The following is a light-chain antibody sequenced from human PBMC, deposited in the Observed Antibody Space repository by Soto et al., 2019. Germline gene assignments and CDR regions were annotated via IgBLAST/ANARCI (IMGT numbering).Light chain of an antibody. Sequence: ENVLTQSPGTLSLSPGERATLSCRASQSVSSSYLAWYQQKPGQAPRLLIYGASSRPTAIPDRFSGSGSGTDVTLTSSRLELEDFAVYYCQQYGSSPRTFGQGTKVEIK. CDR1: QSVSSSY. CDR3: QQYGSSPRT. J-gene: IGKJ1*01. V-gene: IGKV3-20*01. CDR2: GAS.